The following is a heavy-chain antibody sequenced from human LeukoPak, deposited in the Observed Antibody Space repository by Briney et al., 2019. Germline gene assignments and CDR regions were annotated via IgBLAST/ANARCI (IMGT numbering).Heavy chain of an antibody. CDR2: ISGSGGST. Sequence: GGSLRLSCAASGFTFSSYAMSWVRQAPGKGLEWVSAISGSGGSTYYADSVKSRFTISRDNSKNTLYLQMNSLRAEDTAVYYCAKASRNYDFWSGYPDYWGQGTLVTVSS. CDR1: GFTFSSYA. D-gene: IGHD3-3*01. V-gene: IGHV3-23*01. J-gene: IGHJ4*02. CDR3: AKASRNYDFWSGYPDY.